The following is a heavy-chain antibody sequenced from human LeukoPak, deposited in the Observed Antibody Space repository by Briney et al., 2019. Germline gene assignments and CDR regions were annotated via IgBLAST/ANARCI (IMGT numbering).Heavy chain of an antibody. CDR3: ARRRFSGTFDC. Sequence: SETLSLTCTVSGGSISSSSYYWGWIRQPPGKGLEWIGSIYYSGSTYYNPSLKSRVTISVDTSKNQFSLKLSSVTAADTAVYYCARRRFSGTFDCWGQGTLVTVSS. CDR1: GGSISSSSYY. J-gene: IGHJ4*02. D-gene: IGHD1-26*01. V-gene: IGHV4-39*01. CDR2: IYYSGST.